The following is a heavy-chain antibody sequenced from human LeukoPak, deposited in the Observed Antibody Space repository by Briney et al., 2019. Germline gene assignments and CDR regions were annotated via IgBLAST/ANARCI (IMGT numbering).Heavy chain of an antibody. V-gene: IGHV3-30*04. J-gene: IGHJ4*02. CDR1: GFTFSSYA. CDR2: ISYDGSNK. CDR3: ARDIYSSSWYPLVY. D-gene: IGHD6-13*01. Sequence: HSGRSLRLSCAASGFTFSSYAMHWVRQAPGKGLEWVAVISYDGSNKDYADSVKGRFTISRDNSKNTLYPQMNSLRAEDTAVYYCARDIYSSSWYPLVYWGQGTLVTVSS.